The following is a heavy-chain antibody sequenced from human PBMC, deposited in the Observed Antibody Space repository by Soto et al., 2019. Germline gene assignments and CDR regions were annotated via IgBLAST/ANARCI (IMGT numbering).Heavy chain of an antibody. CDR3: VSETSFYDVLTGYYVDRWFDP. J-gene: IGHJ5*02. Sequence: KPSETLSLTCAVSGDSTTSDAYYWGWIRQPPGKGLEWLGSIYYSGYTYYNPSLKSRVTISVDRSRNQFSLNLRSVTAADTAVYYCVSETSFYDVLTGYYVDRWFDPWGQGTLVTVSS. V-gene: IGHV4-39*01. CDR2: IYYSGYT. D-gene: IGHD3-9*01. CDR1: GDSTTSDAYY.